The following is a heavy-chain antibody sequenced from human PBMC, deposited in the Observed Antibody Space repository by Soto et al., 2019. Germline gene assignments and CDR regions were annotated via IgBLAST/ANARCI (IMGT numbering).Heavy chain of an antibody. J-gene: IGHJ4*02. CDR1: CFNFDNYG. CDR3: AKDRVGGTFYTPLGF. Sequence: GGSLRLSCQSSCFNFDNYGMHWVRQAPGKGLEWVAVITYDGSNKYYADSVKGRFTISRDNSKNTLSLHLNTLKPEDTAVYHCAKDRVGGTFYTPLGFWGQGTLVTVSS. V-gene: IGHV3-30*18. D-gene: IGHD1-7*01. CDR2: ITYDGSNK.